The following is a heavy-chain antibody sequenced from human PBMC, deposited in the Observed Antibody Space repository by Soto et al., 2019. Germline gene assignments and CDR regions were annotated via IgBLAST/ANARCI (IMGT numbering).Heavy chain of an antibody. J-gene: IGHJ5*02. D-gene: IGHD2-2*01. CDR3: ASPANLRYCSSTSCYGGFDP. CDR2: IIPILGIA. V-gene: IGHV1-69*02. Sequence: QVQLVQSGAEVKKPGSSVKVSCKASGGTFSSYTISWVRQAPGQGLEWMGRIIPILGIASYAQKFQGRVTFTADRATSTAYMELSSLRTEDTAVDYCASPANLRYCSSTSCYGGFDPWGQGTLVTVSS. CDR1: GGTFSSYT.